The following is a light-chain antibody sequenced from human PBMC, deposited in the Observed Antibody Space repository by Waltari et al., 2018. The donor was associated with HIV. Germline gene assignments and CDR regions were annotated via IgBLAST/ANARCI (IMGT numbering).Light chain of an antibody. V-gene: IGLV2-14*03. Sequence: SAMTQPAPVSVSPGQSITISCTETSRDGGSDHYVSRYQQHPGKAPKLMIYDVSNQPSGVSNRFSGSKSGNTASLTISGLQAEDEADYYCSSYTSSSTLWVFGGGTKLTVL. CDR1: SRDGGSDHY. J-gene: IGLJ3*02. CDR3: SSYTSSSTLWV. CDR2: DVS.